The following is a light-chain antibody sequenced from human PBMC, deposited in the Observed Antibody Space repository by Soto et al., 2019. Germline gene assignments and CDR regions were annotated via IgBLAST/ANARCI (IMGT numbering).Light chain of an antibody. Sequence: EIVLTQSPCTLSLYPGERATLTCRASQSVSSRYLAWYQQKPGQAPRLLIYGASSRATGNPDRFSGSGSGTDFTLTISSLEPEDFAVYYCQQYGSSVTFGQGTRLEIK. J-gene: IGKJ5*01. CDR3: QQYGSSVT. V-gene: IGKV3-20*01. CDR1: QSVSSRY. CDR2: GAS.